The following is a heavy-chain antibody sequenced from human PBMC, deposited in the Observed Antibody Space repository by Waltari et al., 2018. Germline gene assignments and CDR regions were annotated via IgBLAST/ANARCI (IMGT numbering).Heavy chain of an antibody. CDR3: ARGIVGATSIFDY. V-gene: IGHV4-39*07. D-gene: IGHD1-26*01. CDR1: GGSISSSSYY. CDR2: INYSGST. Sequence: QLQLQESGPGLVKPSETLSLTCTVSGGSISSSSYYWGWIRQPPGKGLEWIGSINYSGSTYYNPSLKSRVTISVDTSKNQFSLKLSSVTAADTAVYYCARGIVGATSIFDYWGQGTLVTVSS. J-gene: IGHJ4*02.